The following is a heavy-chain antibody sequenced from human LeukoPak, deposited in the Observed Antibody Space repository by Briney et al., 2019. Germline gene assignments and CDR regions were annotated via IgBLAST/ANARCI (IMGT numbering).Heavy chain of an antibody. CDR3: ARGHILQQWLVDFDY. D-gene: IGHD6-19*01. CDR2: ISSSSSYI. J-gene: IGHJ4*02. CDR1: GFTFSSYS. V-gene: IGHV3-21*01. Sequence: GGSLRLSCAASGFTFSSYSMNWVRQAPGKGLEWVSSISSSSSYIYYADSVKGRFTISRDNAKNSLYLQMNSLRAEDTAVYYCARGHILQQWLVDFDYWGQGTLVTVSS.